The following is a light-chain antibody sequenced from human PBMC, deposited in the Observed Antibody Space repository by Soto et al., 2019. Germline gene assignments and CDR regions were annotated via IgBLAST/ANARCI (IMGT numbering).Light chain of an antibody. V-gene: IGKV1-5*01. CDR3: QHYNSYSEA. Sequence: DIQMTQSTSSLSSPVGDRVPITCRASQSISNWLAWYQQKPGKAPKLLIYDASTLESGVPSRFSGGGFGTDFTLTISSLQPDDFATYYCQHYNSYSEAFGQG. CDR2: DAS. J-gene: IGKJ1*01. CDR1: QSISNW.